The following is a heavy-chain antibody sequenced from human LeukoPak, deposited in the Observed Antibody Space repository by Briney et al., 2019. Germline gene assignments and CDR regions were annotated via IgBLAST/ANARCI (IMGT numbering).Heavy chain of an antibody. V-gene: IGHV3-74*01. CDR2: ISGDGSNT. J-gene: IGHJ6*01. Sequence: GGSLRLSCAASGFTSSTYWIHWVRQAPGKGLMWVSLISGDGSNTRYADSVKGRFTISRDNAKNTLYLQMNSLRAEDTAVYYCARDISLRMDAWGQGTTVTVSS. CDR3: ARDISLRMDA. CDR1: GFTSSTYW.